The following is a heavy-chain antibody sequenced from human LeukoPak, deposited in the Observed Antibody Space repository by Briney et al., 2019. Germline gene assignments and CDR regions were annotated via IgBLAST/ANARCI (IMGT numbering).Heavy chain of an antibody. CDR3: ARREVDTAMVTISGAFDI. CDR2: ISSSSSYI. V-gene: IGHV3-21*01. Sequence: GGSLRLSCAASGFTFSSYSMNWVRQAPGKGLEWVSSISSSSSYIYYADSVKGRFTISRDNAKNSLYLQMNSLRAEDTAVYYCARREVDTAMVTISGAFDIWGQGAMVTVSS. D-gene: IGHD5-18*01. J-gene: IGHJ3*02. CDR1: GFTFSSYS.